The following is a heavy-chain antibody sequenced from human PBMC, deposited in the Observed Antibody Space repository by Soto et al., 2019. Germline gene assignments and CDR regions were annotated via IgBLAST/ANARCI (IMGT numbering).Heavy chain of an antibody. Sequence: GGSLRLSCAASGFTFSSYSMNWVRQAPGKGLEWVSYISSSSSTIYYADSVKGRFTISRDNAKNSLYLQMNSLRAEDTAVYYCARGFEYSSSSLDYWGQGTLVTVSS. D-gene: IGHD6-6*01. CDR2: ISSSSSTI. J-gene: IGHJ4*02. CDR3: ARGFEYSSSSLDY. V-gene: IGHV3-48*01. CDR1: GFTFSSYS.